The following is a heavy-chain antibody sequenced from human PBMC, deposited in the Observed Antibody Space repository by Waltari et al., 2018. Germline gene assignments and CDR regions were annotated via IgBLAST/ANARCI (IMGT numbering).Heavy chain of an antibody. CDR3: ARLGSQKDFDI. J-gene: IGHJ3*02. D-gene: IGHD1-26*01. Sequence: QVQLVESGGGVVQPGGSLRLSCAASGFTSSSYGMPWVRQAPGKGLEWVAFIRYDASKNYYPDSVKGRFTISRDNSKNTLYLQMNSLTAEDTAVYYCARLGSQKDFDIWGQGTMVTVSS. CDR2: IRYDASKN. V-gene: IGHV3-30*02. CDR1: GFTSSSYG.